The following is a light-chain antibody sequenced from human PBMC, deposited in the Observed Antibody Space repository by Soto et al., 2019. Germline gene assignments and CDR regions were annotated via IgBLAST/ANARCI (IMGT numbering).Light chain of an antibody. J-gene: IGKJ2*01. CDR3: LQSDSFPHT. CDR2: AAS. Sequence: DIQMTQSPSSVSASVGDRVTLTCRASQGIGSWLAWYQQKPGKAPKLLIYAASSLQSGVPSRFSGSGSGTHFTLTISSLQPEDSATYYCLQSDSFPHTFGQGTKLEIK. CDR1: QGIGSW. V-gene: IGKV1-12*01.